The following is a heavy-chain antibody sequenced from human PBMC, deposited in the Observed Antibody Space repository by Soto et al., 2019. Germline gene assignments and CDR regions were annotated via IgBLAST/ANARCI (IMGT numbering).Heavy chain of an antibody. CDR3: AGGRWFRDY. D-gene: IGHD2-15*01. CDR1: RGSISSGGYY. V-gene: IGHV4-39*07. J-gene: IGHJ4*02. CDR2: INHSGST. Sequence: SETLSLTCTVSRGSISSGGYYWSWIRQPPGKGLEWIGEINHSGSTNYNPSLKSRVTISVDTSKNQFSLKLSSVTAADTAVYYCAGGRWFRDYWGKGTLVTVSS.